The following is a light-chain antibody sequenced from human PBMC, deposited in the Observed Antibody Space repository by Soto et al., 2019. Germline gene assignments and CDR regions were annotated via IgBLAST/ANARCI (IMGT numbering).Light chain of an antibody. V-gene: IGKV3-11*01. CDR1: QSVSSY. CDR3: QHRSKWPLT. CDR2: DAS. J-gene: IGKJ4*01. Sequence: IVLTQAPAALSFSPGERATLSCRASQSVSSYLAWYQQKPGQAPRLLIYDASNRATGIPARFSGSGSGTDFTLTISSLEPEVCPVYYPQHRSKWPLTFGGRTRVEIX.